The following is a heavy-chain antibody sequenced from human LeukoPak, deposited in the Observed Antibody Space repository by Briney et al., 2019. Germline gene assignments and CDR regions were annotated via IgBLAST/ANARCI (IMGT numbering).Heavy chain of an antibody. CDR1: GGSFSGYY. Sequence: AETLSLTCAVYGGSFSGYYWSWIRQPPGKGLEWIGSIYHSGSTYYNPSLKSRVTISVDTSKHQFSLKLSSVTAADTAVYYCASDHHYSNPPNFDYWGQGTLVTVSS. V-gene: IGHV4-34*01. CDR3: ASDHHYSNPPNFDY. CDR2: IYHSGST. D-gene: IGHD4-11*01. J-gene: IGHJ4*02.